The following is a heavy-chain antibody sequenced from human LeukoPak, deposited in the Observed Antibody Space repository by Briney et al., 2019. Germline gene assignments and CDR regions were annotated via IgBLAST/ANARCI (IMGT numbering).Heavy chain of an antibody. V-gene: IGHV3-48*04. D-gene: IGHD6-19*01. CDR3: ARDASTGYSSRTLDY. CDR1: GFTFSIYS. CDR2: ISSSSSTI. J-gene: IGHJ4*02. Sequence: GSLRRSCAASGFTFSIYSMNWVRQAPGKGQEWISYISSSSSTIYYADSVKGRFTISRHNAKNSLYLQMNSLRAEDTAVYYCARDASTGYSSRTLDYWGQGTLVTVSS.